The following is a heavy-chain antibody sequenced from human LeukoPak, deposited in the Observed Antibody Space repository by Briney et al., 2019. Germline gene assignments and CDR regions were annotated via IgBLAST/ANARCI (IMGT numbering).Heavy chain of an antibody. CDR2: INSDGSST. V-gene: IGHV3-74*01. CDR3: ATFRGCYGFDY. D-gene: IGHD5-18*01. J-gene: IGHJ4*02. CDR1: GFTFSSYW. Sequence: SGGSLRLSCAASGFTFSSYWMHWVRQAPGKGLVWVSRINSDGSSTSYADSVKGRFTISRDNAKNTLYLQMNSLRAEDTAVYYCATFRGCYGFDYWGQGTLVTVSS.